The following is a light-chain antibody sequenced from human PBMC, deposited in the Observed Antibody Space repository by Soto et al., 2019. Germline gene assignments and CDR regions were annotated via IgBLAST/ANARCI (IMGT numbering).Light chain of an antibody. CDR2: AAS. Sequence: VIWMTQSPSLLSASTGDRVTISCRVSQGISSYLAWYQQKAGKAPELLIYAASTLKSGVPSRCSGSGSGTDFTLTISCLQSEDFATYYCQQYYSFPRTFGQGTKVDIK. CDR1: QGISSY. J-gene: IGKJ1*01. V-gene: IGKV1D-8*01. CDR3: QQYYSFPRT.